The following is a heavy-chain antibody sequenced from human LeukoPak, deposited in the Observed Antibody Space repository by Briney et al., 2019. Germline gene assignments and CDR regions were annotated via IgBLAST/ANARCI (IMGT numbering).Heavy chain of an antibody. CDR3: ARDPPPPVYCTNGVCYPGFSSPKTYYYYGMDV. J-gene: IGHJ6*02. CDR1: GYTFTSYA. CDR2: INAGNGNT. D-gene: IGHD2-8*01. Sequence: GASVKVSCKASGYTFTSYAMHWVRQAPGQRLEWMGWINAGNGNTKYSQKFQGRVTITRDTSASTAYMELSSLRSEDTAVYYCARDPPPPVYCTNGVCYPGFSSPKTYYYYGMDVWGQGTTVTVSS. V-gene: IGHV1-3*01.